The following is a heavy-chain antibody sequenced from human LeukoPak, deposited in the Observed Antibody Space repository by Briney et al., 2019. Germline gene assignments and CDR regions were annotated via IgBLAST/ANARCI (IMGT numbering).Heavy chain of an antibody. CDR2: IRSKANSYAT. J-gene: IGHJ6*04. CDR1: GFTFSGSA. Sequence: GGSLRLSCAASGFTFSGSAMHWVRQASGKGLEWVGRIRSKANSYATAYAASVKGRFTISRDDSKNTAYLQMNSLKTEDTAVYYCTSPVQLERRGPPLRVYGMDVWGKGTTVTVSS. CDR3: TSPVQLERRGPPLRVYGMDV. V-gene: IGHV3-73*01. D-gene: IGHD1-1*01.